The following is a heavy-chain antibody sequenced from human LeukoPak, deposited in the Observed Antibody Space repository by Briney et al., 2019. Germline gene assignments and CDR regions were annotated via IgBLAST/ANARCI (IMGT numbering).Heavy chain of an antibody. D-gene: IGHD2-2*01. CDR2: INPDSGST. CDR3: ARDLQARVALYAPDF. V-gene: IGHV1-46*01. J-gene: IGHJ4*02. Sequence: GASVKVSCKASGYTFITYYMHWVRQAPGQGLEWMGIINPDSGSTNYAQSFQSRVTMTRDTSTSTVYMELSSLRSEDTAVYYCARDLQARVALYAPDFWGQGTLVPVS. CDR1: GYTFITYY.